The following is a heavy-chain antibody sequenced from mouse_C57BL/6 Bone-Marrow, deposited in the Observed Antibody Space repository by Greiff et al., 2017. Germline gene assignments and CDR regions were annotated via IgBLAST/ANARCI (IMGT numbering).Heavy chain of an antibody. CDR3: ARLARYGYDGDRWFAY. J-gene: IGHJ3*01. D-gene: IGHD2-2*01. Sequence: QVQLKQSGAELMKPGASVKLSCKASGYTFTGYWIEWVKQRPGHGLEWIGEIFPGSGSTNYNEKFKGKATFTAATSSNTAYMQLSSLTTEDSAIYSCARLARYGYDGDRWFAYWGQGTLVTVSA. CDR2: IFPGSGST. CDR1: GYTFTGYW. V-gene: IGHV1-9*01.